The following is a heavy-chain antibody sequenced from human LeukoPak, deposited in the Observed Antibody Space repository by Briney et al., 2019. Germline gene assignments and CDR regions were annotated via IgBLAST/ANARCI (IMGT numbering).Heavy chain of an antibody. CDR1: GFTFSSYG. J-gene: IGHJ5*02. CDR3: AKGHEAVLRYFDWPPRFDP. Sequence: PGGSLRLSCAASGFTFSSYGMHWVRQAPGKGLEWVAVISYDGSNKYYADSVKGRFTISRDNSKNTLYLQMNSLRAEDTAVYYCAKGHEAVLRYFDWPPRFDPWGQGTLVTVSS. V-gene: IGHV3-30*18. CDR2: ISYDGSNK. D-gene: IGHD3-9*01.